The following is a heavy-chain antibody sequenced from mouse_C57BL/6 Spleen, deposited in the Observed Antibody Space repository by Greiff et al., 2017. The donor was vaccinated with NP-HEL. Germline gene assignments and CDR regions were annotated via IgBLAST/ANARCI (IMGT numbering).Heavy chain of an antibody. Sequence: VQLQQSGAELVRPGASVTLSCKASGYTFTDYAMHWVKQTPVHGLEWIGAIDPETGGTAYNQKFKGKAILTADKSSSTAYMELRSLTSEDSAVYYCTRGEYGSSDWFAYWGQGTLVTVSA. D-gene: IGHD1-1*01. CDR1: GYTFTDYA. CDR2: IDPETGGT. V-gene: IGHV1-15*01. J-gene: IGHJ3*01. CDR3: TRGEYGSSDWFAY.